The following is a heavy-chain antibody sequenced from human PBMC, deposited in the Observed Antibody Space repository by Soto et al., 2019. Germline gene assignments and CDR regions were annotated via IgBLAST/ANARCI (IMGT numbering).Heavy chain of an antibody. D-gene: IGHD3-9*01. Sequence: SETLSLTCTVSGGSISSGGYYWSWIRRHPGKGLEWIGYIYYSGSTYYNPSLKSRVTISVDTSKNQFSLKLSSVTAADTAVYYCARDRRYFDWLPGPYYYGMDVWGQGTTVTASS. J-gene: IGHJ6*02. CDR2: IYYSGST. CDR3: ARDRRYFDWLPGPYYYGMDV. CDR1: GGSISSGGYY. V-gene: IGHV4-31*03.